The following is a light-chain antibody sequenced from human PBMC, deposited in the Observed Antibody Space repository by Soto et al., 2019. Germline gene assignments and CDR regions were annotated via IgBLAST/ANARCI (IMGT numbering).Light chain of an antibody. Sequence: DIQMTQSPSSLSASVGDRVTITCRASQSISSYLNWYQQKPGKAPRLLIYAASSLQSGVQSRFSGSGAGAAFTLTISSLQPEDVATFYCQQSYRTRTFGPGTKVDIK. CDR2: AAS. CDR3: QQSYRTRT. V-gene: IGKV1-39*01. J-gene: IGKJ3*01. CDR1: QSISSY.